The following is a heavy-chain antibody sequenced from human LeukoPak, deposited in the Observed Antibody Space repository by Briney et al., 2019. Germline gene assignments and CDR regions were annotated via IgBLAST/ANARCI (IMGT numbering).Heavy chain of an antibody. CDR2: INHSGST. CDR3: ARAAYGSGAADFDY. CDR1: GGSLSGYY. J-gene: IGHJ4*02. Sequence: PSETLSLTCAVYGGSLSGYYWSWIRQPPGKGLEWIGEINHSGSTNYNPSLKSRVTISVDTSKNQFSLKLSSVTAADTAVYYCARAAYGSGAADFDYWGQGTLVTVSS. V-gene: IGHV4-34*01. D-gene: IGHD3-10*01.